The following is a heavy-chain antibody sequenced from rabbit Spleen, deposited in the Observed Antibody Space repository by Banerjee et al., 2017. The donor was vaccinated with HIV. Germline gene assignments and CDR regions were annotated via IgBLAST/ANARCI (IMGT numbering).Heavy chain of an antibody. CDR2: IYAGSSGRT. CDR3: ARGIVYGFAGDTYPPYGMDL. V-gene: IGHV1S40*01. Sequence: QSLEESGGDLVKPGASLTLTCTASGFSSSSGYYMCWVRQAPGKGLEWIACIYAGSSGRTVYASWAKGRFTISKTSSTTVTLQMTSLTAADTATYFCARGIVYGFAGDTYPPYGMDLWGQGTLVTVS. CDR1: GFSSSSGYY. D-gene: IGHD6-1*01. J-gene: IGHJ6*01.